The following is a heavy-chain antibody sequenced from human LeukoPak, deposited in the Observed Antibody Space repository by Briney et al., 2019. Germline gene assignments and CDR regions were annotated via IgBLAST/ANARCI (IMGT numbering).Heavy chain of an antibody. J-gene: IGHJ4*02. CDR2: IYSGGST. V-gene: IGHV3-53*01. D-gene: IGHD6-13*01. Sequence: GVLRLSCAASGFTVSSNYMSWVRQAPGKGLEWVSVIYSGGSTYYADSVKGRFTISRDNSKNTLYLQMNSLRAEDTAVYYCARVGTIAAAGFYWGQETLVTVSS. CDR3: ARVGTIAAAGFY. CDR1: GFTVSSNY.